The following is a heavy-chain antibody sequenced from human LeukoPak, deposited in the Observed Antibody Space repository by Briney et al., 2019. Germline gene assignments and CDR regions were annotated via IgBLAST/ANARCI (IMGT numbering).Heavy chain of an antibody. Sequence: PSETLSLTCAVYGGSFSGYYWSWIRQPPGKGLEWIGEINHSGSTNYNPSLKSRVTMSVDTSKNQFSLKLSSVTAADTAVYYCARGTTGYSSSWYFFDYWGQGTLVTVSS. V-gene: IGHV4-34*01. J-gene: IGHJ4*02. CDR3: ARGTTGYSSSWYFFDY. CDR2: INHSGST. D-gene: IGHD6-13*01. CDR1: GGSFSGYY.